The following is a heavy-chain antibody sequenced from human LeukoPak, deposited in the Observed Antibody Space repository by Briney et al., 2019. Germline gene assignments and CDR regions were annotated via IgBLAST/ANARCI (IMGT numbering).Heavy chain of an antibody. Sequence: GGSLRLSCAASGFTFSTYDMSWVRQAPGKGLEWVSVMRGNGGNTYYADSVKGRFTLSRDDSKNTLDLQMNSLTVEDTAVYYCAKDRSNRNMYYLDYWGQGTLVTVSS. CDR1: GFTFSTYD. D-gene: IGHD1-14*01. V-gene: IGHV3-23*01. CDR3: AKDRSNRNMYYLDY. CDR2: MRGNGGNT. J-gene: IGHJ4*02.